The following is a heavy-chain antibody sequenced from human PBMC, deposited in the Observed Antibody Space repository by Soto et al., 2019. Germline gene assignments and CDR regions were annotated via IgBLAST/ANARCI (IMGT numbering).Heavy chain of an antibody. J-gene: IGHJ6*02. Sequence: GGSLRLSCAASGFTFSSYAMSWVRQAPGKGLEWVSAISGSGGSTYYADSVKGRFTISRDNSKNTPYLQMNSLRAEDTAVYYCAKGGYSREHYYYYGMDVWGQGTTVTVSS. CDR1: GFTFSSYA. D-gene: IGHD6-13*01. CDR2: ISGSGGST. CDR3: AKGGYSREHYYYYGMDV. V-gene: IGHV3-23*01.